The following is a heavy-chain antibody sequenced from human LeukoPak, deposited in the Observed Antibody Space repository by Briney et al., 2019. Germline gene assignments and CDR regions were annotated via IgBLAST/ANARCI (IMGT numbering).Heavy chain of an antibody. CDR1: GFIFHTYA. V-gene: IGHV3-23*01. J-gene: IGHJ4*02. Sequence: GGSLRLSCAASGFIFHTYAMSWVRQPPGKGLEWVSTITASGNYTAYADSVKGRFTISRDSSKNTVYLQMNSLRAEDTAVYYCARRTGALCTISICRFDSWGQGTLVAVSS. CDR3: ARRTGALCTISICRFDS. CDR2: ITASGNYT. D-gene: IGHD2-8*01.